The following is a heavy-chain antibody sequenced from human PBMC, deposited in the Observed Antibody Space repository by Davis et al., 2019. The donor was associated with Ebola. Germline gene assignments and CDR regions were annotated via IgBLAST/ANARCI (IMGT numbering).Heavy chain of an antibody. CDR3: AREYR. V-gene: IGHV3-9*01. J-gene: IGHJ4*02. CDR1: GFTFDDYA. D-gene: IGHD2/OR15-2a*01. CDR2: ISWNSGSI. Sequence: SLKISCAASGFTFDDYAMHWVRQAPGKGLEWVSGISWNSGSIGYADSVKGRFTISRDNAKNSLDLEMNSLRDEDTAVYYCAREYRWGQGTLVIVSS.